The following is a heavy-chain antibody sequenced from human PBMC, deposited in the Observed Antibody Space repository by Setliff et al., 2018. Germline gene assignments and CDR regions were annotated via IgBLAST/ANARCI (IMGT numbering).Heavy chain of an antibody. V-gene: IGHV4-34*10. Sequence: SETLSLTCAVYGGSFSGYYWSWIRQPPGKGLEWIGEINHTGSTYYNPSLKSRITMSVDTSKNQFSLKLTSVTAADTAVYYCARARHFGMDVWGQGTTVTVSS. CDR1: GGSFSGYY. CDR2: INHTGST. J-gene: IGHJ6*02. CDR3: ARARHFGMDV.